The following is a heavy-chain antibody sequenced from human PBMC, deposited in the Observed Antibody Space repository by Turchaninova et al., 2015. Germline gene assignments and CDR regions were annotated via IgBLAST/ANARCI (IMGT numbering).Heavy chain of an antibody. CDR3: VGQAIGTGALHY. CDR2: IRDQAKSVVS. J-gene: IGHJ4*02. CDR1: GFAISGSP. V-gene: IGHV3-73*02. Sequence: EVQLVESGGGLVQPGGSLKLSCSASGFAISGSPMHWVGPASGAGRGGGGRIRDQAKSVVSGVAGAVIWRVIVAREYSSSTAYLQINILEAEDTAVYYCVGQAIGTGALHYWGQGILVTVSS. D-gene: IGHD3-10*01.